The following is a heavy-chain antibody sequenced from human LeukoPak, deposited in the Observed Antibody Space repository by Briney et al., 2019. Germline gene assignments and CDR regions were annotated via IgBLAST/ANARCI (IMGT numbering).Heavy chain of an antibody. D-gene: IGHD6-19*01. CDR1: GGSFSVYY. J-gene: IGHJ4*02. CDR2: INHSGST. Sequence: TSETLSLTCAVCGGSFSVYYWSWIRQPPGKGLEWIGEINHSGSTNYNPSLKSRVTISVDTSKNQFSLKLSSVTAADTAVYYCARVNSSGWYYFDYWGQGTLVTVSS. CDR3: ARVNSSGWYYFDY. V-gene: IGHV4-34*01.